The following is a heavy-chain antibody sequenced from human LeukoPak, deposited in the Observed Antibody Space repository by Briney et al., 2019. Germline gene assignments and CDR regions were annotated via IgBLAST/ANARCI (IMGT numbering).Heavy chain of an antibody. V-gene: IGHV3-74*03. D-gene: IGHD3-10*01. J-gene: IGHJ6*02. CDR2: IDSNGIST. CDR3: ARDRTAWFGDLLIGYGMDV. CDR1: RFTFSNYW. Sequence: GGSLRLSCAASRFTFSNYWMHWVRQAPGKGLVWVSRIDSNGISTTYVDSVKGRFTISRDNAKKTLYLQMNSLRAEDTAVYYCARDRTAWFGDLLIGYGMDVWGQGTTVTVSS.